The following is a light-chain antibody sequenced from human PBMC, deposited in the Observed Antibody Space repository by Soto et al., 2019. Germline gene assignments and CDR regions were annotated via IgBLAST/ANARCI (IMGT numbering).Light chain of an antibody. CDR1: SSNIGSNN. CDR2: SHN. V-gene: IGLV1-44*01. CDR3: AAWDDSLNGPV. Sequence: QSVLTQPPSASGTPGQRVTISCSGSSSNIGSNNVNWYQQLPGTAPKLLIYSHNQRPSGVPDRFSGYKSGTSASLAISGLQSEDEADYFCAAWDDSLNGPVFGTGTKLTVL. J-gene: IGLJ1*01.